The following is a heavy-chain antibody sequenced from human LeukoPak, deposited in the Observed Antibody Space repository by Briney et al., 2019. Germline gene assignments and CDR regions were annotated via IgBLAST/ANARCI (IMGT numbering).Heavy chain of an antibody. Sequence: SETLSLTCAVYVGSFSVYLWNWIRQPPEEGLEWLGEINHNGSANYHPSPMSRVTITVDTSKKQVSLSLSSVTAADTAVYYCAGGPRESYYNWFDLWGQGTLVTVSS. V-gene: IGHV4-34*01. CDR2: INHNGSA. J-gene: IGHJ5*02. D-gene: IGHD3-10*01. CDR1: VGSFSVYL. CDR3: AGGPRESYYNWFDL.